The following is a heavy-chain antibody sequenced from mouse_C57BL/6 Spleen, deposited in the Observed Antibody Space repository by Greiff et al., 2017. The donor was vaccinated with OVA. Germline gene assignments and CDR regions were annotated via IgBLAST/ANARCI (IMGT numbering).Heavy chain of an antibody. CDR1: GYSITSGYY. CDR2: ISYDGSN. CDR3: AREESSYGYFDV. V-gene: IGHV3-6*01. Sequence: EVQLVESGPGLVKPSQSLSLTCSVTGYSITSGYYWNWIRQFPGNKLEWMGYISYDGSNNYNPSLKNRISITRDTSKNQFFLKLNSVTTEDTATYYCAREESSYGYFDVWGTGTTVTVSS. J-gene: IGHJ1*03. D-gene: IGHD1-1*01.